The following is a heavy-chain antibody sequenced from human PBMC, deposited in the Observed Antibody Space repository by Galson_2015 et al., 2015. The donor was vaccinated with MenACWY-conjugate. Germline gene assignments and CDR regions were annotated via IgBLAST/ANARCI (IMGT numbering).Heavy chain of an antibody. CDR3: ARAIQLRSLEPPYYMTS. J-gene: IGHJ6*03. V-gene: IGHV3-11*04. CDR1: GFTFSNYY. D-gene: IGHD3-3*01. Sequence: SLRLSCAASGFTFSNYYLSFIRQTPGKGLEWISHIGRSGDKIHYADSVKGRFIVSRDNDKNSLYLQMDSLRVEDTAVYYCARAIQLRSLEPPYYMTSGAKGPRSPSP. CDR2: IGRSGDKI.